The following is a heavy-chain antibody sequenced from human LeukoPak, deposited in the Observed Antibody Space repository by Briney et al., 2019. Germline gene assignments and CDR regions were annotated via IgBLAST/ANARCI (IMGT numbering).Heavy chain of an antibody. CDR2: IYSGGST. V-gene: IGHV3-53*01. CDR3: ARVGRDGYNYYFDY. D-gene: IGHD5-24*01. J-gene: IGHJ4*02. Sequence: PGGSLRLSCAASGFTFSSYAMHWVRQAPGKGLEWVSVIYSGGSTYYADSVKGRFTISRDNSKNTLYLQMNSLRAEDTAVYYCARVGRDGYNYYFDYWGQGTLVTVSS. CDR1: GFTFSSYA.